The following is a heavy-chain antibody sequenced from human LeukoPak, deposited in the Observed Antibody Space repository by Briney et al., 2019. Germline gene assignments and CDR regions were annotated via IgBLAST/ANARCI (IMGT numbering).Heavy chain of an antibody. V-gene: IGHV4-4*07. CDR3: ARDNPPTWKIDY. CDR1: GGSISSYY. Sequence: SETLSITCTVSGGSISSYYWSWIRQPAGKGLEWIGRIYTSGSTNYNPSLKSRVTMSVDTSKNQFSLKLSSVTAADTAVYYCARDNPPTWKIDYWGQGTLVTVSS. J-gene: IGHJ4*02. CDR2: IYTSGST. D-gene: IGHD1-1*01.